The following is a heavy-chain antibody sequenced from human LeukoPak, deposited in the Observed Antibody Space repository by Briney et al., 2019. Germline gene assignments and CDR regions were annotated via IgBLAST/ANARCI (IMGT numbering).Heavy chain of an antibody. CDR3: ARDRGYSYGPGGQGYYYGMDV. Sequence: GGSLRLSCAASGFTFSSYSMNWVRQAPGKGLEWVSSISSSSSYIYYADSVKGRFTISRDNAKKSLYLQMNSLRAEDTAVYYCARDRGYSYGPGGQGYYYGMDVWGQGTTVTVSS. J-gene: IGHJ6*02. D-gene: IGHD5-18*01. CDR2: ISSSSSYI. CDR1: GFTFSSYS. V-gene: IGHV3-21*01.